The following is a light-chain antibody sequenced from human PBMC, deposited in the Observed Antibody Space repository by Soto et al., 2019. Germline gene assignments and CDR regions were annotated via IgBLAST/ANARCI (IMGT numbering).Light chain of an antibody. CDR1: QTVSNNY. CDR2: DAS. V-gene: IGKV3-20*01. CDR3: QQFSSYPRT. J-gene: IGKJ4*01. Sequence: VLTQSPGTLSLSPGERATLSCRTSQTVSNNYLAWYQQKPGQAPRLLIYDASSRATGIPDRFSGGGSGTDFTLTISRLEPEDFAVYYCQQFSSYPRTFGGGTKVDIK.